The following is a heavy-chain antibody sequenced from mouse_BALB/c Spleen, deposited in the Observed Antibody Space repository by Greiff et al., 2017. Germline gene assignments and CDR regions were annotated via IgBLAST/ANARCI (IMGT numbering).Heavy chain of an antibody. CDR1: GFTFSSYT. D-gene: IGHD2-1*01. Sequence: EVKVVESGGGLVKPGGSLKLSCAASGFTFSSYTMSWVRQTPEKRLEWVATISSGGGNTYYPDSVKGRFTISRDNAKNNLYLQMSSLRSEDTALYYCARSPFYGNYGYFDVWGAGTTVTVSS. CDR2: ISSGGGNT. CDR3: ARSPFYGNYGYFDV. J-gene: IGHJ1*01. V-gene: IGHV5-9*03.